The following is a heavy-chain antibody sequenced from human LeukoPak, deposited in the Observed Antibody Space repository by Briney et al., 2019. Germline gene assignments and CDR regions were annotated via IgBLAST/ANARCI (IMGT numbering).Heavy chain of an antibody. V-gene: IGHV3-7*01. Sequence: GGSLRLSCAASGFTFSSIWMAWVRQAPGKGLEWVANIKQDGSEKNYVDSVKGRFTISRDNAKKSLHLQMNSLRAEDTAVYYCARDSEGSGSYYDYWGQGTLVTVSS. D-gene: IGHD3-10*01. CDR1: GFTFSSIW. CDR2: IKQDGSEK. J-gene: IGHJ4*02. CDR3: ARDSEGSGSYYDY.